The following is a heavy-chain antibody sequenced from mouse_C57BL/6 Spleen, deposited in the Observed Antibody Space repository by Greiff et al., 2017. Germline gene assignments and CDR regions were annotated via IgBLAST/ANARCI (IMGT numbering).Heavy chain of an antibody. CDR2: IHPNSGST. D-gene: IGHD1-1*01. Sequence: QVQLQQPGAELVKPGASVKLSCKASGYTFTSYWMHWVKQRPGQGLEWIGMIHPNSGSTNYNEKFKSKATLTVDKSSSTAYMQLSSLTSEDSAVYYCAYYYGRSYWYFDVWGTGTTVTVSS. J-gene: IGHJ1*03. CDR1: GYTFTSYW. V-gene: IGHV1-64*01. CDR3: AYYYGRSYWYFDV.